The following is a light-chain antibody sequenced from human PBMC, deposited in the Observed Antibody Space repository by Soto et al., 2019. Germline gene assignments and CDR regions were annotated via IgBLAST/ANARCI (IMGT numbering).Light chain of an antibody. CDR2: ATS. CDR3: QQYDNKPPIT. Sequence: IVMTQSPATLSVSPGERATLSCRASQSVSTNLAWYQQKPGQAPRLLIYATSTRATGIPDRFTGSGSGTEFTLTISSLQSEDFAVYHCQQYDNKPPITFGQGTRLEIK. V-gene: IGKV3-15*01. J-gene: IGKJ5*01. CDR1: QSVSTN.